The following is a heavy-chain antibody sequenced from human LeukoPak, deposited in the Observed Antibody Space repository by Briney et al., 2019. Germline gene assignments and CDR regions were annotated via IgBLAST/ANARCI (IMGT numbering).Heavy chain of an antibody. J-gene: IGHJ3*02. D-gene: IGHD2-2*01. Sequence: SETLSLTCTVSSASINSHSWSWIRQPPGKGLEWIGYISKTGSTNYNPSLKSRVTISLDTSKNEVSLNLSSVIAADTAVYFCARAAASAFDIWGQGTMVTVSS. CDR3: ARAAASAFDI. CDR2: ISKTGST. CDR1: SASINSHS. V-gene: IGHV4-59*11.